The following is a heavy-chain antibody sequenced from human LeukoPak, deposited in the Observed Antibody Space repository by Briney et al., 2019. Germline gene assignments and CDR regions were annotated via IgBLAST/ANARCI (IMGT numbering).Heavy chain of an antibody. CDR3: ARLTPRTIVTSGYFDY. Sequence: PGGSLRLSCAASGFTVSSNYMSWVRQAPGKGLEYISVVYTGGRTYYADSVKGRFTISRDNSKNTLYLQLSSLRAEDTAVYYCARLTPRTIVTSGYFDYWGQGTLVTVSS. CDR1: GFTVSSNY. CDR2: VYTGGRT. D-gene: IGHD4-23*01. J-gene: IGHJ4*02. V-gene: IGHV3-66*01.